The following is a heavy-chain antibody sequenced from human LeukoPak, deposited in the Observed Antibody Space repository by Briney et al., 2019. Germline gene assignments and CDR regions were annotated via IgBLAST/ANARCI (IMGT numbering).Heavy chain of an antibody. CDR1: GGSISNYY. V-gene: IGHV4-59*08. J-gene: IGHJ4*02. CDR2: IFSSGGT. CDR3: ARHDLGYCSGGPCPYYFDS. D-gene: IGHD2-15*01. Sequence: PSETLSLTCTVSGGSISNYYWSWIRQPPGKGLEWIAYIFSSGGTNYNPSLKSRVTISVDTSKNQFSLKLSSVTAADTAVYYCARHDLGYCSGGPCPYYFDSWGQGTLVTVSS.